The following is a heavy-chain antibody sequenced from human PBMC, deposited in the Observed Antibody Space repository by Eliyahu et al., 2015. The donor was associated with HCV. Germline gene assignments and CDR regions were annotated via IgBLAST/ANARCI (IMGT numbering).Heavy chain of an antibody. J-gene: IGHJ4*02. D-gene: IGHD7-27*01. CDR3: AKDSTGLSNWGSPFDY. CDR1: GFTFSSYA. Sequence: EVQLLESGGGLVQPGGSLRLSCAASGFTFSSYAMSWVRQAPGKGLEWVSAISGSGGSTYYADSVKGRFTISRDNSKNTLYLQMNSLRAEDTAVYYCAKDSTGLSNWGSPFDYWGQGTLVTVSS. CDR2: ISGSGGST. V-gene: IGHV3-23*01.